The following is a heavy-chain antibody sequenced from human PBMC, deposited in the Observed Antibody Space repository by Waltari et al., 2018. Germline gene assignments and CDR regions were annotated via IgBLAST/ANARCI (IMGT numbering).Heavy chain of an antibody. CDR2: MSAYNGNT. CDR3: ARDDVDSSSFGGF. Sequence: QLQLVQSGAEVKKPGASVKVSCKGSGFIFSNYGITWVRQDPGQGLEWMGWMSAYNGNTNYEQKFQGRVTMTTDTSTSTAYMELRSLRSDDTAVYYCARDDVDSSSFGGFWGQGTLVTVSS. CDR1: GFIFSNYG. D-gene: IGHD6-13*01. J-gene: IGHJ4*02. V-gene: IGHV1-18*01.